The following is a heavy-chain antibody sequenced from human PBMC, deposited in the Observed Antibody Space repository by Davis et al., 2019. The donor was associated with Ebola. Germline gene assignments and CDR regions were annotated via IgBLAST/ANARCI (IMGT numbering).Heavy chain of an antibody. Sequence: GESLKISCAASGFTFSSYGMHWVRQAPGKGLEWVAVIWYDGSNKYYADSVKGRFTISRDNSKNTLYLQMNSLRAEDTAVYYCAKVFYGSGSYYGDYYYYYGMDVWGKGTTVTVSS. D-gene: IGHD3-10*01. V-gene: IGHV3-33*06. CDR3: AKVFYGSGSYYGDYYYYYGMDV. J-gene: IGHJ6*04. CDR1: GFTFSSYG. CDR2: IWYDGSNK.